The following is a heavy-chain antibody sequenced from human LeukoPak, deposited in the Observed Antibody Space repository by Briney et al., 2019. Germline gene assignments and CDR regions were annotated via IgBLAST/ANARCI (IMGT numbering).Heavy chain of an antibody. CDR1: GYTFTSYA. J-gene: IGHJ5*02. CDR2: INTNTGNP. D-gene: IGHD3-3*01. CDR3: ARVGYYDFWSGSHTPGDWFDP. V-gene: IGHV7-4-1*02. Sequence: ASVKVSCKASGYTFTSYAMNWVRQAPGQGLEWMGWINTNTGNPTYAQGFTGRSVFSLDTSVSTAYLQISSLKAEDTAVYCCARVGYYDFWSGSHTPGDWFDPWGQGTLVTVSS.